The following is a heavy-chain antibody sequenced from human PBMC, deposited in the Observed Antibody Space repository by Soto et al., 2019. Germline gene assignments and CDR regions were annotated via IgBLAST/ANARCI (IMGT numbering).Heavy chain of an antibody. Sequence: EVRLVESEGGLVQPGGSLSLSCAASGFTFSYYWMHWVRQAPGQGLLWVSRIHSDGSSTTYADSVKGRFTISRDNAKNTVSLQMNSLRVEDTGVYFCAWGVRGAFDLWGQDTMVTFSS. CDR3: AWGVRGAFDL. CDR2: IHSDGSST. CDR1: GFTFSYYW. J-gene: IGHJ3*01. V-gene: IGHV3-74*01. D-gene: IGHD2-8*01.